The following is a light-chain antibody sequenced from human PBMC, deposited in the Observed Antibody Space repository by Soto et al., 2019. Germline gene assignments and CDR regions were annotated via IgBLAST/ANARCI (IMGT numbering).Light chain of an antibody. J-gene: IGLJ2*01. Sequence: QSALTKPASVSGSPGQSITISCTGTSSDVGAYNYVSWYQQHPGKAPKLMIYEVSNRPSGVSNRFSGSKSGNTASLTISGLQAEDEADYYCSSYTSSSTFVVFGGGTKLTVL. CDR2: EVS. CDR1: SSDVGAYNY. V-gene: IGLV2-14*01. CDR3: SSYTSSSTFVV.